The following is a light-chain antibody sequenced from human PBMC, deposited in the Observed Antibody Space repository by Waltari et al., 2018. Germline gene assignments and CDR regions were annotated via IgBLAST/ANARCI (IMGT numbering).Light chain of an antibody. J-gene: IGKJ2*01. Sequence: IVLTQSPPPLSVSPGGRAPLPSRARQGVGGYLAWYQQKPGQAPRLLSYDAFDRATGIPARFSGSGPGTDFTLTISSREPEDVAVYYCQHGDHWTPGYTCGQGTKLEIK. CDR3: QHGDHWTPGYT. CDR1: QGVGGY. V-gene: IGKV3-11*01. CDR2: DAF.